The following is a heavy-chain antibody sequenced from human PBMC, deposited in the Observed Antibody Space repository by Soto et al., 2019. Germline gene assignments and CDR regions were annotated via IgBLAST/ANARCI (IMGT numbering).Heavy chain of an antibody. D-gene: IGHD5-18*01. V-gene: IGHV2-5*02. CDR3: ALYRYGEFDY. J-gene: IGHJ4*02. Sequence: QITLKESGPTLVKPTQTLTLTCTFSGFSLSTSGVGVGWIRHPPGKALEWLALIYWDDDKRYSPSLKSRLTITKGTSINQVVLTMTNMDPVDTSTYYCALYRYGEFDYWGQGTLVTVSS. CDR1: GFSLSTSGVG. CDR2: IYWDDDK.